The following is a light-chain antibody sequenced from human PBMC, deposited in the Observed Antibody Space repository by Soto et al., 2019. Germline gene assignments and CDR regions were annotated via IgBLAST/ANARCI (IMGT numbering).Light chain of an antibody. CDR1: QSISNN. CDR3: QQYNNWPYT. Sequence: EIVMTQSPDTLSVSPGESATLSCRARQSISNNLAWYPQKPGQAPRLLIYGASTRTTGIPARFSGSGSGTEFTLTISSLQSEDFAVYYCQQYNNWPYTFAQGTKLEIK. V-gene: IGKV3-15*01. J-gene: IGKJ2*01. CDR2: GAS.